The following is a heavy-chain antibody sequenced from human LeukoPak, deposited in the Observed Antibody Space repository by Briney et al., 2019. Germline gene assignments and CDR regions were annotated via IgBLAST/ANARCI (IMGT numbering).Heavy chain of an antibody. CDR2: IYYSGST. V-gene: IGHV4-59*01. CDR1: GFTFSDYT. Sequence: LRLSCVGSGFTFSDYTIHWVRQPPGKGLEWIGYIYYSGSTNYNPSLKSRVTISVDTSKNQFSLKLSSVTAADTAVYYCASRTYYDFWSGLYYYYGVDVWGQGTTVTVSS. J-gene: IGHJ6*02. D-gene: IGHD3-3*01. CDR3: ASRTYYDFWSGLYYYYGVDV.